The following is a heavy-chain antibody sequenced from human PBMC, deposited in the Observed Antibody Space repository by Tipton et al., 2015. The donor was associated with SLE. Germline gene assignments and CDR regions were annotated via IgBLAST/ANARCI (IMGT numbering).Heavy chain of an antibody. CDR1: GGSISSGDYY. J-gene: IGHJ3*02. V-gene: IGHV4-30-4*01. Sequence: TLSLTCTVSGGSISSGDYYWSWIRQPPGKGLEWIGYIYYSGSTYSGSTYYNPSLKSRVTISVDTSKNQFSLKLNSVTAADTAVYYCASNGGTFDIWGQGTMATVSS. CDR2: IYYSGSTYSGST. CDR3: ASNGGTFDI.